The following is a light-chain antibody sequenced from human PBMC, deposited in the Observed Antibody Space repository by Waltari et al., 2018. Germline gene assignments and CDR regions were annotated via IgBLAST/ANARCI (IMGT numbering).Light chain of an antibody. CDR2: GAS. Sequence: EIVLTQSPRTLSLSPGARAPLSCRATHTVSSTYLACYHKKPDQAPTLPIYGASCRATGIPDRFSVSWYWTDVTLTISRLEPEDFAVYYGQQYGGSHLITFGQGTRLEIK. V-gene: IGKV3-20*01. CDR3: QQYGGSHLIT. CDR1: HTVSSTY. J-gene: IGKJ5*01.